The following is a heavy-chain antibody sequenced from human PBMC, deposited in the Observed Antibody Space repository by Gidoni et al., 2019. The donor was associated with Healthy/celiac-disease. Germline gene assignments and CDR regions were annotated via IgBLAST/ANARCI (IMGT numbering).Heavy chain of an antibody. CDR3: TRDSDGGSYYYYYGMDV. V-gene: IGHV3-49*03. CDR1: GFTLGDYA. Sequence: VESGGGLVQPGRSLRLACTASGFTLGDYAMSWFRQAPGKGLEWVGFIRSKAYGGTTEYAASVKGRFTISRDDSKSIAYLQMNSLKTEDTAVYYCTRDSDGGSYYYYYGMDVWGQGTTVTVSS. CDR2: IRSKAYGGTT. J-gene: IGHJ6*02. D-gene: IGHD2-15*01.